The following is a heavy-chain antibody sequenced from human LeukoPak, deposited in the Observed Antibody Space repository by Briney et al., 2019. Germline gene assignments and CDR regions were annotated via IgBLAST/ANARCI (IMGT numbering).Heavy chain of an antibody. Sequence: SETLSLTCAVYGGSFSGYYWSWIRQPPGKGLEWIGEINHSGSTNYNPSLKSRVTISVDTSRNQFSLKLSSVTAADTAVYYCARYSSRYCSGGSCPRANFDYWGQGTLVTVSS. CDR3: ARYSSRYCSGGSCPRANFDY. V-gene: IGHV4-34*01. CDR2: INHSGST. D-gene: IGHD2-15*01. CDR1: GGSFSGYY. J-gene: IGHJ4*02.